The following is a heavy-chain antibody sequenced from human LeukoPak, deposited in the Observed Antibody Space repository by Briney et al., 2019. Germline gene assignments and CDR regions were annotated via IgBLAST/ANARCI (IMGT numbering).Heavy chain of an antibody. V-gene: IGHV3-7*01. CDR3: ARGYSEAGY. Sequence: GGSLRLSCAASGFTFSSYWMSCVRQAPGKGLEWVANIKQDGSEKYYVHSVKGRFTISRDNAKNSLYLQMNSLRADDTAVYFWARGYSEAGYWGQGTLVTVSS. CDR1: GFTFSSYW. J-gene: IGHJ4*02. D-gene: IGHD5-18*01. CDR2: IKQDGSEK.